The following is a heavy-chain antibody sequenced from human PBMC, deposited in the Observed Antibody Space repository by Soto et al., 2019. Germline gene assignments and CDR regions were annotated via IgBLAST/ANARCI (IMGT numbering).Heavy chain of an antibody. CDR1: GGSISSYY. D-gene: IGHD7-27*01. V-gene: IGHV4-59*12. Sequence: SETLSLTCTVSGGSISSYYWSWIRQPPGKGLEWIGYIYHSGSTYYNPSLKSRVTISVDRSKNQFSLKLSSVTAADTAVYYCARSPLGPHRFDPWGQGTLVTVSS. CDR3: ARSPLGPHRFDP. J-gene: IGHJ5*02. CDR2: IYHSGST.